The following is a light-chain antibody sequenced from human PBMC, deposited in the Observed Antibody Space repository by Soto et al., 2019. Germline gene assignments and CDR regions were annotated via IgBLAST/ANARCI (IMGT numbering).Light chain of an antibody. V-gene: IGKV1-39*01. CDR2: AAS. CDR1: QNISSY. CDR3: QQSYSNSRT. J-gene: IGKJ1*01. Sequence: DIQMTQSPSTLSASVGGRGTITCRASQNISSYLNWYQQKPGKAPKLLIYAASSLQSGVPSRFSGSGSGTDFTLTISSLQPQDFASYYCQQSYSNSRTFGQGTKVDIK.